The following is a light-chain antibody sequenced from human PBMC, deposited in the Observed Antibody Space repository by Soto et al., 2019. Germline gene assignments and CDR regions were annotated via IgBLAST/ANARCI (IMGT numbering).Light chain of an antibody. J-gene: IGKJ4*01. CDR2: EVS. Sequence: DIVLTQTPLSLSVTPGQPASISCNSSQGLLDSDGRTHLYWHVQKTGQPPQALIYEVSKRSSGVPDRFSGSGSGTHFTLTMSRVQAEDAGIYYCMQSLQLNTFGGGTKVEIK. CDR3: MQSLQLNT. V-gene: IGKV2D-29*01. CDR1: QGLLDSDGRTH.